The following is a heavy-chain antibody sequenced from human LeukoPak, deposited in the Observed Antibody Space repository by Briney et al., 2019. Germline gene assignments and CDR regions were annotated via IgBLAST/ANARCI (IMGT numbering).Heavy chain of an antibody. CDR2: LSGSGGST. CDR1: GFTFSSYA. V-gene: IGHV3-23*01. J-gene: IGHJ3*02. CDR3: AKDPTYYYDSSGYHPDAFDI. Sequence: PGGSLRLSCAASGFTFSSYAMSWVRQAPGKGLEWVSALSGSGGSTYYADSVKGRFTISRDNSKNTLYLQMNSLRAEDTAVYYCAKDPTYYYDSSGYHPDAFDIWGQGTMVTVSS. D-gene: IGHD3-22*01.